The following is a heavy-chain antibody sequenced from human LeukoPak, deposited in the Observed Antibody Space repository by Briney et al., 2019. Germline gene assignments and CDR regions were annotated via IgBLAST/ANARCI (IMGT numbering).Heavy chain of an antibody. CDR1: GFTFSSYS. Sequence: GGCLRLSCAASGFTFSSYSMNWVRQAPGEGLEWVSSISSSSSYIYYADSVKDQFTISRDNAKNSLYLQMNSLRAEDTAVYYCARVKTKNAFDIWGQGTMVTVSS. V-gene: IGHV3-21*01. D-gene: IGHD2-8*01. J-gene: IGHJ3*02. CDR3: ARVKTKNAFDI. CDR2: ISSSSSYI.